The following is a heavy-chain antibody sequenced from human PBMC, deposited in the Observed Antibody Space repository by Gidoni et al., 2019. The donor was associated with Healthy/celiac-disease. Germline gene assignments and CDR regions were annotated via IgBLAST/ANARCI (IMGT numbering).Heavy chain of an antibody. CDR3: ARSNIAAAGTKGEYYFDY. V-gene: IGHV3-33*01. CDR2: RWYEGSNK. J-gene: IGHJ4*02. D-gene: IGHD6-13*01. CDR1: GLPFRPYG. Sequence: QVQLVASGGGVVQPGRSLSLSCAASGLPFRPYGIHWVRPAPGKGLEWGAVRWYEGSNKYDADSVKGRFTIYRDKSKNTLYLQMNSLRAEDTAGYYWARSNIAAAGTKGEYYFDYWGQGTMVTVSS.